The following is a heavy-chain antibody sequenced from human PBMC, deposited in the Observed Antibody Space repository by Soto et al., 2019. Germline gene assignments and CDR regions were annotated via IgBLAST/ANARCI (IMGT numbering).Heavy chain of an antibody. J-gene: IGHJ4*02. CDR2: ISGSGGST. Sequence: GGSLRLSCAASGFTFSNYAVTWVRQAPGRGLEWVSTISGSGGSTYYADSVKGRFTISRDNSKYTLYLQMNSLRADDTVVYYCARDPTYYYDSSGYYDYWGQGTLVTVSS. D-gene: IGHD3-22*01. V-gene: IGHV3-23*01. CDR3: ARDPTYYYDSSGYYDY. CDR1: GFTFSNYA.